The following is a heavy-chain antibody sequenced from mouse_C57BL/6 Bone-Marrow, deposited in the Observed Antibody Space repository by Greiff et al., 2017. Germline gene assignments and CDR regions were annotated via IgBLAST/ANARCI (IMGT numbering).Heavy chain of an antibody. CDR2: IYPGDGDT. V-gene: IGHV1-82*01. J-gene: IGHJ1*03. CDR3: ARWCPYYYGSSDWYFDV. Sequence: QVQLQQSGPELVKPGASVKISCKASGYAFSSSWMNWVKQRPGKGLEWIGRIYPGDGDTNYNGKFKGKATLTADKSSSTAYMQLSSLTSEDSAVYFCARWCPYYYGSSDWYFDVWGTGTTVTVSS. D-gene: IGHD1-1*01. CDR1: GYAFSSSW.